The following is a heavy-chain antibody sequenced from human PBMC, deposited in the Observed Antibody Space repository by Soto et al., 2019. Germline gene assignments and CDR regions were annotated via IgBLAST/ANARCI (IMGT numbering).Heavy chain of an antibody. D-gene: IGHD2-15*01. CDR1: GFTFSSYG. J-gene: IGHJ3*02. V-gene: IGHV3-33*01. CDR2: IWYDGSNK. Sequence: GGSLRLSCEASGFTFSSYGMHWVRQAPGKGLEWVAVIWYDGSNKYYADSVKGRFTISRDNSKNTLYLQMNSLRAEDTAVYYCARGVRDIVVVVAASNAFDIWGQGTMVTVSS. CDR3: ARGVRDIVVVVAASNAFDI.